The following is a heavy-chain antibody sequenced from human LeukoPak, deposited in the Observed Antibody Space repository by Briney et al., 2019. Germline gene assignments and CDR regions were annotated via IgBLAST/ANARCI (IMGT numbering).Heavy chain of an antibody. CDR1: GFTFDDYA. CDR3: AKDFEYSSSTGPFDY. J-gene: IGHJ4*02. D-gene: IGHD6-6*01. Sequence: GRSLRLSCAASGFTFDDYAMHWVRQAPGKGLEWVSGISWNSGSIGYADSVKGRFTISRDNAKNSLYLQMNSLRAEDTALYYCAKDFEYSSSTGPFDYWGQGTPVTVSS. CDR2: ISWNSGSI. V-gene: IGHV3-9*01.